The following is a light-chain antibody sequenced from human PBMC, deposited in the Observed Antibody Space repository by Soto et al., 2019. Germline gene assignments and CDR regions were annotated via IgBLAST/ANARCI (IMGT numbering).Light chain of an antibody. J-gene: IGKJ3*01. CDR3: QKYGSSPPIT. V-gene: IGKV3-20*01. Sequence: EIVLTQSPGTLSLSPGEGATLSCRASQSVSSSYLAWYQQKPGQAPRLLIYDASSRATGIPDRFSGSGSGTDFTLTISRLEPEDFAVYYCQKYGSSPPITFGPGTKVDIK. CDR2: DAS. CDR1: QSVSSSY.